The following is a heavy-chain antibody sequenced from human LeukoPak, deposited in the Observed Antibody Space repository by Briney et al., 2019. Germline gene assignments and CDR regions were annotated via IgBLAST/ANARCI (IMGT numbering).Heavy chain of an antibody. CDR3: AREGSLGGSYGNDY. D-gene: IGHD1-26*01. J-gene: IGHJ4*02. V-gene: IGHV3-53*01. CDR2: IYSGGST. Sequence: GGSLRLSCAASGFTVSSNYMSWVRPAPGKGLEWVSVIYSGGSTYYADSVKGRFTISRDISKNTLYLQMNSLRAEDTAVYYCAREGSLGGSYGNDYWGQGTLVTVSS. CDR1: GFTVSSNY.